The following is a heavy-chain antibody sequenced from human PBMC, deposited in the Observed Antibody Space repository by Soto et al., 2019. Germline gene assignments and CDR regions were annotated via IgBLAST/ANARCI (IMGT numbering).Heavy chain of an antibody. Sequence: SETLSLTCAVSGDSIGSGYSWAWIRQPPGKGLQWIGSISHSGSTYFNTSLKSRVTVSVDTSDNQFTLELRSVTAADTATYYCARDLIPFSSAVVPVFDYWGQGILVTVSS. CDR1: GDSIGSGYS. J-gene: IGHJ4*02. D-gene: IGHD6-19*01. CDR3: ARDLIPFSSAVVPVFDY. CDR2: ISHSGST. V-gene: IGHV4-38-2*02.